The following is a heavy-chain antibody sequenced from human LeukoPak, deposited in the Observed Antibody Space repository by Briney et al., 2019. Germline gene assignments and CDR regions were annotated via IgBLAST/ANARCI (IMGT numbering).Heavy chain of an antibody. CDR2: IPTSGISV. V-gene: IGHV3-11*01. CDR3: TRAEGLGPGAHFDQ. J-gene: IGHJ4*02. Sequence: GGSLRLSCAASGFSFSRFYMSWVRETPGKALEWISYIPTSGISVQYADSVRGRFTASRDDAMNSLHLQMDSLRVEDTAVYYCTRAEGLGPGAHFDQWGQGALVIVSS. CDR1: GFSFSRFY.